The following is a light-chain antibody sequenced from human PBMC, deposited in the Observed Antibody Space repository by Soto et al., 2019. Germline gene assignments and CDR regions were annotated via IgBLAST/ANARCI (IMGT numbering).Light chain of an antibody. V-gene: IGKV1-39*01. CDR3: QQSYSTPT. J-gene: IGKJ4*01. Sequence: DIQMTQSPSSLSASVGDKVTITCRAGQNISSYLNWYQQKPGRAPNLLIYAASSLQSGVPSRFSXXXSXXDFTLTITSLQPEDSATYFCQQSYSTPTFGGGTKVEIK. CDR1: QNISSY. CDR2: AAS.